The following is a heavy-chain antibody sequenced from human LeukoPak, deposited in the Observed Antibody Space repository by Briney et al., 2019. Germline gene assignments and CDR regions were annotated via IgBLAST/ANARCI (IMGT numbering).Heavy chain of an antibody. Sequence: GGSLRLSCAASGFTFSSYSMSWVRQAPGKGLEWVSAISGSGGSTYYADSVKGRFTISRDNSKNTLYLQMNSLRAEDTAVYYCAKDSRKRYYYDSSGYYSILDYWGQGTLVTVSS. CDR1: GFTFSSYS. V-gene: IGHV3-23*01. D-gene: IGHD3-22*01. J-gene: IGHJ4*02. CDR2: ISGSGGST. CDR3: AKDSRKRYYYDSSGYYSILDY.